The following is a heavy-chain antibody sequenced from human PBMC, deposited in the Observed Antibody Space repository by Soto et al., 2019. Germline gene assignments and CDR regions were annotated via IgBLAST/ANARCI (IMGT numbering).Heavy chain of an antibody. J-gene: IGHJ6*03. CDR1: GGSISSSSYY. CDR2: IYYSGST. V-gene: IGHV4-39*01. CDR3: ASSSSGWFEQPYYYYYMDV. Sequence: SETLSLTCTVSGGSISSSSYYWGWIRQPPGKGLEWIGSIYYSGSTYYNPSLKRRVTISVDTSKNQFSLKLSSVTAADTTVYNCASSSSGWFEQPYYYYYMDVWGKGTTVTVSS. D-gene: IGHD6-19*01.